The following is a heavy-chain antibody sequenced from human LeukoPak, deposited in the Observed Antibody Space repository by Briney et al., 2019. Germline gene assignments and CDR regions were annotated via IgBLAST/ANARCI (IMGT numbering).Heavy chain of an antibody. Sequence: PGGSLRLSCAPSGFTFSSYSMNWVRQAPGKGLEWVSYISSSSSTIYYAHSVKGRFTISRYNGNNSLHLQMNSLIAEDTAVYYCARDQSLYYYDSSGYYPFDYWGQGTLVTVSS. CDR1: GFTFSSYS. CDR3: ARDQSLYYYDSSGYYPFDY. CDR2: ISSSSSTI. J-gene: IGHJ4*02. V-gene: IGHV3-48*01. D-gene: IGHD3-22*01.